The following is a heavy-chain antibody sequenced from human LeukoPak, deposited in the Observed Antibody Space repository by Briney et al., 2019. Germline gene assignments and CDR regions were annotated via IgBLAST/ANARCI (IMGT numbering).Heavy chain of an antibody. D-gene: IGHD5-12*01. CDR2: IKQDGSEK. J-gene: IGHJ4*02. Sequence: GGCLRLSCAASGFTFSSYWMSWVRQAPGKGLEWVADIKQDGSEKYYVDSVKGRFTISRDNAKNSLYLQMNSLRAEDTAVYYCARGRSGYDFYDYWGQGTLVTVS. CDR1: GFTFSSYW. CDR3: ARGRSGYDFYDY. V-gene: IGHV3-7*04.